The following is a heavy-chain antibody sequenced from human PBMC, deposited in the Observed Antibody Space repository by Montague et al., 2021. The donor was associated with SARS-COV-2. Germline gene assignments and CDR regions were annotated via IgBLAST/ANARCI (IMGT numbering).Heavy chain of an antibody. CDR3: ARSPLLWFGTALGNWFDP. CDR2: TNYSGST. V-gene: IGHV4-39*01. Sequence: SETLSLTCTVSGGSISSSSYYWGWIPHPQGKGWNGLGGTNYSGSTYPTPSLRVRFPLSVATSKNQFSLRLGSVTAADTAVYYCARSPLLWFGTALGNWFDPWGQGTLVTVSS. CDR1: GGSISSSSYY. J-gene: IGHJ5*02. D-gene: IGHD3-10*01.